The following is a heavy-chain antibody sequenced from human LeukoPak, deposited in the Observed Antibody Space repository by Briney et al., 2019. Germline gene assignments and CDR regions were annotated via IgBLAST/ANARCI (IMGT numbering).Heavy chain of an antibody. CDR1: DGSITSYY. Sequence: SETLSLTCTVSDGSITSYYWGWIRQPPGKGLEWIGSIYYSGSTYYNPSLKSRVTISVDTSKNQFSLKLSSVTAADTAVYYCARPRDAFDIWGQGTMVTVSS. J-gene: IGHJ3*02. CDR3: ARPRDAFDI. V-gene: IGHV4-39*01. CDR2: IYYSGST.